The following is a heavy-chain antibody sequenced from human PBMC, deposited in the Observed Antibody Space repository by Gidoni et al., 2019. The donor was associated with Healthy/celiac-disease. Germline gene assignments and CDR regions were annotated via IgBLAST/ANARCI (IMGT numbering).Heavy chain of an antibody. J-gene: IGHJ2*01. CDR2: INHSGST. D-gene: IGHD1-26*01. CDR3: ARRRRDTTMTQNWYFDL. CDR1: CGSFRGYY. Sequence: HVQLQQWCAGLLNPSETLSLTCAVYCGSFRGYYWSWIRQPPGKGLEWIGEINHSGSTNYNPSLKSRVTISVDTSKNQFSLKLSSVTAADTAVYYCARRRRDTTMTQNWYFDLWGRGTLVTVSS. V-gene: IGHV4-34*01.